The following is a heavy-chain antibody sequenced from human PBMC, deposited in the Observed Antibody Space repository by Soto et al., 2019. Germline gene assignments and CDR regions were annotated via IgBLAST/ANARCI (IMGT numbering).Heavy chain of an antibody. CDR2: ISAYNGNT. J-gene: IGHJ5*02. D-gene: IGHD2-15*01. V-gene: IGHV1-18*01. Sequence: QVQLVQSGAEVKKPGASVKVSCKTSGYTFTNYGITWVRQAPGQGLEWMGWISAYNGNTNYAHKLQGRVSMTTDTSTSTAYMELRSLRSDDTAVYYCARGGVYCSAGSCPYNWFDPWGQGTLVTVSS. CDR3: ARGGVYCSAGSCPYNWFDP. CDR1: GYTFTNYG.